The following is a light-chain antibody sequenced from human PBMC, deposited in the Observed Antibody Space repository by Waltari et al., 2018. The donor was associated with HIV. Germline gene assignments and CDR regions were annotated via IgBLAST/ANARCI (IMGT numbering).Light chain of an antibody. V-gene: IGLV3-1*01. CDR3: QAWDSDTPKV. CDR2: KDG. J-gene: IGLJ2*01. CDR1: KLGDKY. Sequence: SYELTQPPSVSVSPGQTASIPCSGDKLGDKYACWYQQKPGQSPVLVIYKDGKRPAGIPERFSGFNSGNTATLTISGTQAMDEADYYCQAWDSDTPKVVGGGTKLTVL.